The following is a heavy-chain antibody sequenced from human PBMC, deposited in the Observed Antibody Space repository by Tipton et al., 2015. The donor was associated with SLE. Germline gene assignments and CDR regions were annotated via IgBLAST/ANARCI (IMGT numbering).Heavy chain of an antibody. V-gene: IGHV4-34*01. CDR2: INHSGST. CDR3: ASTNYYYGMDV. J-gene: IGHJ6*02. Sequence: TLSLTCAVYGGSFSGYYWSWIRQPPGKGLEWIGEINHSGSTNYNPSLKSRVTISVDTSKNQFSLKLSSVTAADTAVYYCASTNYYYGMDVWGQGTTVTVSS. CDR1: GGSFSGYY.